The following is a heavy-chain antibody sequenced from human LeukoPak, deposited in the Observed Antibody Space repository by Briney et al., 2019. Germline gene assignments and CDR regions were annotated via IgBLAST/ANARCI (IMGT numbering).Heavy chain of an antibody. Sequence: VASVKVSCKTSGGTFTSYAITWVRQAPGQGREWMGKIIPISGTTNYAQKFQGRVTFTADESTSTAYMELSSLRSEDTALYYCARKLRLGGNWFDPWGQGTLVTVSS. CDR2: IIPISGTT. D-gene: IGHD1-26*01. CDR3: ARKLRLGGNWFDP. V-gene: IGHV1-69*13. J-gene: IGHJ5*02. CDR1: GGTFTSYA.